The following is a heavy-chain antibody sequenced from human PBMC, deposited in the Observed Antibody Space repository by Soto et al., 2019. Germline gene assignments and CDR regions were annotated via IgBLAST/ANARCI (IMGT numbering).Heavy chain of an antibody. V-gene: IGHV3-30*18. CDR3: AKDGGIFGVVIGSDAFDI. D-gene: IGHD3-3*01. J-gene: IGHJ3*02. CDR2: ISYDGSNK. CDR1: GFTFSSYG. Sequence: GGSLRLSCAASGFTFSSYGMHWVRQAPGKGLEWVAVISYDGSNKYYADSVKGRFTISRDNSKNTLYLQMNSLRAEDTAVYYCAKDGGIFGVVIGSDAFDIWGQGTMVTVS.